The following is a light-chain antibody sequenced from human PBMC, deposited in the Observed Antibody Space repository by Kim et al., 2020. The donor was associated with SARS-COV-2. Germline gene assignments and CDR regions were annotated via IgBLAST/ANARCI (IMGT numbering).Light chain of an antibody. CDR3: QQYDNWPPRWT. Sequence: PGERATHSCRASQSVHSNLAWYQQKPGQAPRLLFFGASTRATGIPARFSGSGSGTEFTLTISSLQSEDSAVYYCQQYDNWPPRWTFGQGTKVDIK. CDR2: GAS. CDR1: QSVHSN. J-gene: IGKJ1*01. V-gene: IGKV3-15*01.